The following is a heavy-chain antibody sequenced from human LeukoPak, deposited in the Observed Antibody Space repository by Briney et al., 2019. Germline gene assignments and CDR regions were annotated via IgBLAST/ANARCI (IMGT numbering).Heavy chain of an antibody. CDR3: ARVSSIVVVIRYYYMDV. V-gene: IGHV3-21*01. CDR2: ISSSSSYI. J-gene: IGHJ6*03. Sequence: GGSLRLSCAASGFTFSSYSMNWVRQAPGKGLEWVSSISSSSSYIYYADSVKGRFTISRDNAKNSLYLQMNSLRAEDTAVYYCARVSSIVVVIRYYYMDVWGKGTTVTVSS. D-gene: IGHD3-22*01. CDR1: GFTFSSYS.